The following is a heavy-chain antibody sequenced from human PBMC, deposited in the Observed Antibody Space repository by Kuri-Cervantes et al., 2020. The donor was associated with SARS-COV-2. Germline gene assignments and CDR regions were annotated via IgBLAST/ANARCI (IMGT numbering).Heavy chain of an antibody. CDR3: ARGELRFLGMSTQSGFDY. Sequence: ASVKVSCKASGYTFTSYDINWVRQATGQGLEWMGWMNPNSGNTGYAQKFQGRVTITRNTSISTAYMELSSLRSEDTAVYYCARGELRFLGMSTQSGFDYWGQGTLVTVSS. J-gene: IGHJ4*02. CDR2: MNPNSGNT. D-gene: IGHD3-3*01. V-gene: IGHV1-8*03. CDR1: GYTFTSYD.